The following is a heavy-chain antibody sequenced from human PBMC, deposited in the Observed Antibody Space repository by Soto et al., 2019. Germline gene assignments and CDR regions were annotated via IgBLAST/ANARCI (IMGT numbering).Heavy chain of an antibody. Sequence: SETLSLTCAVSGGSISSSSYYWGWIRQPPGKGLEWIGSIYYSGSTYYNPSLKSRDTISVDTSKNQFSLKLSSVTAADTAVYYCARPSLRYCSGGSCSAMFDPWGQGTLVTVSS. CDR3: ARPSLRYCSGGSCSAMFDP. V-gene: IGHV4-39*01. CDR1: GGSISSSSYY. CDR2: IYYSGST. J-gene: IGHJ5*02. D-gene: IGHD2-15*01.